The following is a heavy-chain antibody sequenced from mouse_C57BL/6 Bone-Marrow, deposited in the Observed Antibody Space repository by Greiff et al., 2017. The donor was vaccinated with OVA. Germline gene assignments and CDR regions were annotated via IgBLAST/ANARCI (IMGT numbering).Heavy chain of an antibody. CDR3: AQTGNFDY. J-gene: IGHJ2*01. V-gene: IGHV1-50*01. CDR1: GYTFTSYW. D-gene: IGHD4-1*01. Sequence: VQLQQPGAELVKPGASVKLSCKASGYTFTSYWMQWVKQRPGQGLEWIGEIDPSDSYTNYNQKFKGKATLTVDTSSSTAYMQLSSLTSEDSAVYYCAQTGNFDYWGQGTTLTVSS. CDR2: IDPSDSYT.